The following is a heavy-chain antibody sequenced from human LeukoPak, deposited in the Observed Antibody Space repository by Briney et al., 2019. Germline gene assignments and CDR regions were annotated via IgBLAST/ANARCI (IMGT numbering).Heavy chain of an antibody. Sequence: PSGTLSLTCAVSGGSISSSNWWSWVRPPPGKGLEWIGEIYHSGSTNYNPSLKSRVTISVDKSKSQFSLKLSSVTAADTAVYYCARVFKSSSPFDYWGQGTLVTVSS. CDR3: ARVFKSSSPFDY. V-gene: IGHV4-4*02. J-gene: IGHJ4*02. CDR2: IYHSGST. CDR1: GGSISSSNW. D-gene: IGHD6-13*01.